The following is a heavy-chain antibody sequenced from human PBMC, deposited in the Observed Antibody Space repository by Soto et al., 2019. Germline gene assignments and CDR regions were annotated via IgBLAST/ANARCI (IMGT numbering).Heavy chain of an antibody. Sequence: QVQLVQSGAEVTKPGSSVKVSCKASGGTFSTYGITWVRQASGQGLEWMGGIIPIFGTIKFAQKFQGRLTITPDESTSTVYMELSSLTSEDTAVYYCASRERVDAFDVWGLGTMVTVSS. V-gene: IGHV1-69*01. CDR3: ASRERVDAFDV. CDR2: IIPIFGTI. J-gene: IGHJ3*01. CDR1: GGTFSTYG. D-gene: IGHD1-26*01.